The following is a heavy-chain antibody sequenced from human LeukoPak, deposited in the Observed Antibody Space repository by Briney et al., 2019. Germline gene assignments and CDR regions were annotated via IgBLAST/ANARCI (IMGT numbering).Heavy chain of an antibody. CDR3: ARFSPPDYYYYYYMDV. V-gene: IGHV4-61*10. CDR1: GDSINSNNYY. Sequence: SETLSLTCTVSGDSINSNNYYWSWIRQPAGKGLEWIGYIYYSGSTNYNPSLKSRVTISVDTSKNQFSLKLSSVTAADTAVYYCARFSPPDYYYYYYMDVWGKGTTVTVSS. CDR2: IYYSGST. J-gene: IGHJ6*03.